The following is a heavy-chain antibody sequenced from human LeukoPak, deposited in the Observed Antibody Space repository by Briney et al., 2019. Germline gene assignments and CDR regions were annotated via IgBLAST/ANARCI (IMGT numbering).Heavy chain of an antibody. D-gene: IGHD1-26*01. CDR3: ARILEGSGAAFDI. CDR1: GGSMNNYY. Sequence: PSETLSLTCIVSGGSMNNYYWSWIRQPPGKGLEWIAYIHYTGITNYNPFLKSRVTISLDTSKNQFSLKLNSVTAPDTAFYYCARILEGSGAAFDIWGQGTMVTVSS. J-gene: IGHJ3*02. V-gene: IGHV4-59*01. CDR2: IHYTGIT.